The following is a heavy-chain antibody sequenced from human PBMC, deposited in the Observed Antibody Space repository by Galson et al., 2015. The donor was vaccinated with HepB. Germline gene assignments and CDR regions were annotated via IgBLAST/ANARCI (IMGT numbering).Heavy chain of an antibody. CDR3: ARGGTYYTSGSYSPFDP. D-gene: IGHD3-10*01. CDR1: GFMFGTYS. J-gene: IGHJ5*02. CDR2: ISYDGSNK. Sequence: SLRLSCAVSGFMFGTYSIHWVRQAPGKGLEWVAIISYDGSNKSYADSVRGRFTISRDNSKNTLYLQMNSLRPEDTAVYYCARGGTYYTSGSYSPFDPWGQGTLVTVSS. V-gene: IGHV3-30-3*01.